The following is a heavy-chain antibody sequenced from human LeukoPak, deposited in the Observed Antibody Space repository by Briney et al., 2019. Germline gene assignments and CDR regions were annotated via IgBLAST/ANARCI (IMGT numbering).Heavy chain of an antibody. CDR2: IYYSGTT. CDR3: ARHASGWYTD. J-gene: IGHJ1*01. Sequence: PSETLSLTCAVSGGSISSGGYYWAWIRQPPGKGQQWIGSIYYSGTTYYNPFLKSRLTISRDTSKNQFSLKLSSVTTADTAVYYCARHASGWYTDWGQGTLVTVSS. D-gene: IGHD6-19*01. CDR1: GGSISSGGYY. V-gene: IGHV4-39*01.